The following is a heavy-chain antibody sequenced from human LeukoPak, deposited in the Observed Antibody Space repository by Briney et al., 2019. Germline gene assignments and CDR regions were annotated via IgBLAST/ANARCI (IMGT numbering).Heavy chain of an antibody. CDR1: GYSFTSYW. D-gene: IGHD3-9*01. Sequence: GESLKISCKGFGYSFTSYWIGWVRQMPGKGLEWMGIIYPGDSDTRYSPSFQGQVTISADKSISTAYLQWSSLKASDTAMYYCARLTIRLRYFDKQNWFDPWGQGTLVTVSS. J-gene: IGHJ5*02. V-gene: IGHV5-51*01. CDR3: ARLTIRLRYFDKQNWFDP. CDR2: IYPGDSDT.